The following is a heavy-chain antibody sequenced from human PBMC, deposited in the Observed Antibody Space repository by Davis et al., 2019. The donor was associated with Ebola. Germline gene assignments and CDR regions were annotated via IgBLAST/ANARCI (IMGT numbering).Heavy chain of an antibody. CDR3: AATMSCCSGGYYGMDV. CDR2: FVVGSGHT. D-gene: IGHD3-10*02. Sequence: SVTVSCKASGFTFTTSAVQWVRQARGQRLEWIGWFVVGSGHTNYAQKFQERVTITRDMSTSTAYMELNNLRSEDTAVYYCAATMSCCSGGYYGMDVWGQGTTVTVSS. J-gene: IGHJ6*02. CDR1: GFTFTTSA. V-gene: IGHV1-58*01.